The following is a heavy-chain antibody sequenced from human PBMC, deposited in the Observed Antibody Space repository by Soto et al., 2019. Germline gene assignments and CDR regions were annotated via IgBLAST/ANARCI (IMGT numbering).Heavy chain of an antibody. CDR3: AMTKTTLYNRFGP. V-gene: IGHV4-59*08. D-gene: IGHD3-16*01. J-gene: IGHJ5*02. Sequence: SETLSLTCTVSGGSIRGYYWSWIRQTPGKGLEWIGQIYYTGSTNYNPSLKSRVTISVDTSKKHFYLKLSSVTAGDTAMYYCAMTKTTLYNRFGPWGQGTQVTVSS. CDR2: IYYTGST. CDR1: GGSIRGYY.